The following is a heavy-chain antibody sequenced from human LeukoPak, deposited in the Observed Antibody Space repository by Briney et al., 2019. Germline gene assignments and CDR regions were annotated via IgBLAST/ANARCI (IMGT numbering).Heavy chain of an antibody. Sequence: GGSLRLSCAASGFTFSSYGMHWVRQASGKGLEWVAFIRYDGSNKYYADSVKGRFTISRDNSKNTLYLQMNSLRAEDTAVYYCAKASSGYYYAYFQHWGQGTLVTVSS. CDR2: IRYDGSNK. CDR1: GFTFSSYG. CDR3: AKASSGYYYAYFQH. D-gene: IGHD3-22*01. J-gene: IGHJ1*01. V-gene: IGHV3-30*02.